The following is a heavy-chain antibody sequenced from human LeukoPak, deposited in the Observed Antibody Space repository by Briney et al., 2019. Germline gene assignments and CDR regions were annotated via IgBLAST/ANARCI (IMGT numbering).Heavy chain of an antibody. Sequence: ASVKVSSKASGYTXTGYYMHWVRQAPGQGLEWMGWINPNSGGTNYAQKFQGRVTMTRDTSISTAYMELSRLRSDDTAVYYCARESAESIAGQWGQGTLVTVSS. J-gene: IGHJ4*02. CDR3: ARESAESIAGQ. CDR2: INPNSGGT. D-gene: IGHD6-6*01. CDR1: GYTXTGYY. V-gene: IGHV1-2*02.